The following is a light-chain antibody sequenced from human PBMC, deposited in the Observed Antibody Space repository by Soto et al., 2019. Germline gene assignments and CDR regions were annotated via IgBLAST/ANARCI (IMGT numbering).Light chain of an antibody. CDR3: MQALQTPIT. Sequence: DIVMTQSPLSLPVTPGEPASISCRSSQSLLHSNGYNYLDWYLQKPGQSPQLLIYLGSNRASGVPDRFSGSGSGTDFTLKISRVEAEDVGLYYCMQALQTPITFGQGTKVDSK. CDR2: LGS. V-gene: IGKV2-28*01. CDR1: QSLLHSNGYNY. J-gene: IGKJ1*01.